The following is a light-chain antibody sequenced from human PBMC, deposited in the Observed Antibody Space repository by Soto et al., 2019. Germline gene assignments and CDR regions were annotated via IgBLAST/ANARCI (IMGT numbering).Light chain of an antibody. Sequence: DIQMTQSPSTLPASVGDRVTITCRASHSISNWLAWYQQNPGTAPKVLIYQASNVQSVVPSRLSGSGSGTDFTLTISSLEPEDFAVYYCQQRSNWPPNTFGQGTRLEIK. CDR3: QQRSNWPPNT. CDR1: HSISNW. V-gene: IGKV1-5*01. CDR2: QAS. J-gene: IGKJ5*01.